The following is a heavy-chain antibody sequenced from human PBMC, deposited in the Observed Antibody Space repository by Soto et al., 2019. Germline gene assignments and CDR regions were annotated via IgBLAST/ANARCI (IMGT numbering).Heavy chain of an antibody. J-gene: IGHJ4*02. CDR1: GFTFSDHY. CDR2: SRNSAQSYTT. D-gene: IGHD3-10*01. Sequence: EVQLVESGGGLVQPGGSLRLSCATSGFTFSDHYLEGVRQAPGKGLEWVGRSRNSAQSYTTEYAASVKGRFTISRVDSKNSLSLQGHSLTTDDTSVYYCGLWVRGGINYWGQGPLVPVSS. CDR3: GLWVRGGINY. V-gene: IGHV3-72*01.